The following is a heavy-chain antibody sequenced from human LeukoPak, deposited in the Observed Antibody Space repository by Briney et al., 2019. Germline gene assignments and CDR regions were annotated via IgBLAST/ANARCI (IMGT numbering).Heavy chain of an antibody. Sequence: GRSLRLSCVASGFTFSSYSMNWVRQAPGKGLEWVSYITRSSSAKFYADSVKGRFTISRDNAENLLYLQMNSLRAEDTAVYYCTRDQEGSDYWGQGTLVTVSS. V-gene: IGHV3-48*01. CDR1: GFTFSSYS. CDR2: ITRSSSAK. CDR3: TRDQEGSDY. J-gene: IGHJ4*02.